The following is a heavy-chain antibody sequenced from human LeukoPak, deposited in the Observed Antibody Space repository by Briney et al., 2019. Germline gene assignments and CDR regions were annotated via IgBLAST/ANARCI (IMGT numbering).Heavy chain of an antibody. J-gene: IGHJ4*02. D-gene: IGHD1-26*01. CDR3: ARVFMATTWF. Sequence: ASVKVSCKASGYTFTSYAMNWVRQAPGQGLEWMGWINPNSGGTNYAQKFQGRVTMTRDTSISTAYMELSRLRSDDTAVYYCARVFMATTWFWGQGTLVTVSS. CDR1: GYTFTSYA. V-gene: IGHV1-2*02. CDR2: INPNSGGT.